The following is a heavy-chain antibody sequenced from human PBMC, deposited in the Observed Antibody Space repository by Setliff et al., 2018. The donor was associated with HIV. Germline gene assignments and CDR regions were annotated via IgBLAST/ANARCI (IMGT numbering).Heavy chain of an antibody. Sequence: GASVKVSCKISGYTLTELSIHWVRQAPGKGLEWMANFDPEDGETFYAQKFQGRLTMTEDTSTDTAYMELSSLSSDDTAMYYCARAYNIWSDYNYYYSYFMGVWGKGTAVTVSS. V-gene: IGHV1-24*01. CDR1: GYTLTELS. D-gene: IGHD3-3*01. CDR3: ARAYNIWSDYNYYYSYFMGV. J-gene: IGHJ6*03. CDR2: FDPEDGET.